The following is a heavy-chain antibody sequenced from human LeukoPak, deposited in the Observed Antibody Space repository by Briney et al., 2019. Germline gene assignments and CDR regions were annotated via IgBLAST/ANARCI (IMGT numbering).Heavy chain of an antibody. J-gene: IGHJ6*03. V-gene: IGHV3-11*04. D-gene: IGHD3-22*01. CDR3: ARCYDSSGYYSNYHMDV. CDR1: GFTFSDYY. CDR2: ISTSGSTI. Sequence: GGSLRLSCAASGFTFSDYYMSWIRQAPGKGLELVSYISTSGSTIYYADSVKGRFTISRDNAKNSLYLQMNSLRAEDTAVYYCARCYDSSGYYSNYHMDVWGKGTTVTVS.